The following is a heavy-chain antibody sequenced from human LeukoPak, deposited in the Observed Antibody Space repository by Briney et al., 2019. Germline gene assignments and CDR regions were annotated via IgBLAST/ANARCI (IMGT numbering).Heavy chain of an antibody. CDR3: ARDRAVATIRLPAFDI. D-gene: IGHD5-12*01. Sequence: ASVKVSCKASGYTFTSYGISWVRQAPGQGLEWMGWISAYNGNTNYAQELQGRVTMTTDTSTSTAYMELRSLRSDDTAVYYCARDRAVATIRLPAFDIWGQGTMVTVSS. CDR2: ISAYNGNT. J-gene: IGHJ3*02. CDR1: GYTFTSYG. V-gene: IGHV1-18*04.